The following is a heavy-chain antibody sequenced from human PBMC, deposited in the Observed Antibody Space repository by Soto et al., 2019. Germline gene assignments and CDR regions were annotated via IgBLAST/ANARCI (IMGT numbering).Heavy chain of an antibody. Sequence: QVQLVQSGAEVKKPGASVKVSCKASGYTFTSYGISWVRQAPGQGLEWMGWISAYNGNTNYAQKLQGRVTMTTDTSRSKAYREWGGWRSDDTAVYYCARHPIFGVLGEPNAKPWDVYFDYWGQGTLVPVSS. CDR1: GYTFTSYG. J-gene: IGHJ4*02. CDR3: ARHPIFGVLGEPNAKPWDVYFDY. V-gene: IGHV1-18*01. D-gene: IGHD3-16*01. CDR2: ISAYNGNT.